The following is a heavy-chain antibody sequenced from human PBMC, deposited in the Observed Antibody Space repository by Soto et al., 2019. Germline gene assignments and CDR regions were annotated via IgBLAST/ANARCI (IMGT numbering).Heavy chain of an antibody. V-gene: IGHV1-18*01. J-gene: IGHJ4*02. D-gene: IGHD3-10*01. Sequence: QVHLVQSGAEVKKPGASVKVSCKGSGYDFTTYGITWVRQAPGQGLEWMAWISAHNGNTDYAQKLQGRVTVTRDTYTSKAYMELRGLSADDTAVYYCARGRYGAYWGQGALVTVSS. CDR3: ARGRYGAY. CDR2: ISAHNGNT. CDR1: GYDFTTYG.